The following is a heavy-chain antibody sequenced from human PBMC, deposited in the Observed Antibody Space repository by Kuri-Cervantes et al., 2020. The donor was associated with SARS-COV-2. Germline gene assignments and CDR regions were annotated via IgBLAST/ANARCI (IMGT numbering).Heavy chain of an antibody. D-gene: IGHD3-22*01. CDR1: GYTFTGYY. CDR3: ATAYRGYHYWYFDL. J-gene: IGHJ2*01. CDR2: INPNSGGT. Sequence: ASVKVSCKASGYTFTGYYMHWVRQAPGQGLEWMGWINPNSGGTNYAQKFQGWVTMTRDTSISTAYMELSSLRSEDTAVYYCATAYRGYHYWYFDLWGRGTLVTVSS. V-gene: IGHV1-2*04.